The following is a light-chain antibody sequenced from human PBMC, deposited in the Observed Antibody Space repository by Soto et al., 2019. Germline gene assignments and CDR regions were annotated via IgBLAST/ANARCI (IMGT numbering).Light chain of an antibody. Sequence: EIVLTQSPGTLSLSPGERATLSCRANQSVSSSYLAWYQQKPGQAPRLLIYGASSRATGIPDRFSGSGSGTDFTLTISRLEPEDFAVYYCQQYGSSRETFGQGTKVEIK. CDR3: QQYGSSRET. CDR2: GAS. CDR1: QSVSSSY. J-gene: IGKJ1*01. V-gene: IGKV3-20*01.